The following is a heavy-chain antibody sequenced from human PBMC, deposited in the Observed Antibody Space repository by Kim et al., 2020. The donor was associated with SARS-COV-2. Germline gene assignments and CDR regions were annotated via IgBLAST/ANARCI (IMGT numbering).Heavy chain of an antibody. V-gene: IGHV3-30*02. J-gene: IGHJ6*02. CDR3: AKDESFFMITFGGGSGGMDV. D-gene: IGHD3-16*01. Sequence: GRFTIARDRSKNTLYLQMNSLRPEDTAVYFCAKDESFFMITFGGGSGGMDVWGQGTTVTVSS.